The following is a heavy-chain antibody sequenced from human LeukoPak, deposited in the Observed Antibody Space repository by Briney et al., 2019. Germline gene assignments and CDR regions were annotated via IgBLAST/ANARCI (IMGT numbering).Heavy chain of an antibody. D-gene: IGHD1-26*01. CDR3: ARDRVGALFDAFDI. J-gene: IGHJ3*02. CDR1: GYTFTDYY. V-gene: IGHV1-2*02. CDR2: INPNSGGT. Sequence: ASVKVSCKASGYTFTDYYMHWVRQAPGQGLEWMGWINPNSGGTNYAQKFQGRVTMTRDTSISTAYMELSRLRSDDTAVYYCARDRVGALFDAFDIWGQGTMVTVSS.